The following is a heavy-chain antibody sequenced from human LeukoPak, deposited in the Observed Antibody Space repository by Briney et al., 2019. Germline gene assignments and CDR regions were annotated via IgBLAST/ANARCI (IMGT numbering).Heavy chain of an antibody. J-gene: IGHJ4*02. D-gene: IGHD3-10*01. Sequence: SETLSLTCAVYGGSFSGYYWSWIRQPPGKGLEWIGEINHSGSTNYNPSLKSRVTISVDTSKNQFSLKLSSVTAADTAVYYCARRQYSSGNFDYWGQGTLVTVPS. CDR1: GGSFSGYY. CDR2: INHSGST. CDR3: ARRQYSSGNFDY. V-gene: IGHV4-34*01.